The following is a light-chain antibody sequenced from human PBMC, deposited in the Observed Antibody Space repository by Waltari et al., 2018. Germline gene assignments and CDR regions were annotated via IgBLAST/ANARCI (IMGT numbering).Light chain of an antibody. CDR3: CSYANMVTLFVV. CDR1: STYAGPHTY. Sequence: QSALTQPASVSGSPGQSITISCTGRSTYAGPHTYVSWYQQHPGNAPKLIIYDVSHRPSGISNRFSGSRSGDTASLTISGLQAEDEADYFCCSYANMVTLFVVFGGGTKLTVL. J-gene: IGLJ2*01. V-gene: IGLV2-14*03. CDR2: DVS.